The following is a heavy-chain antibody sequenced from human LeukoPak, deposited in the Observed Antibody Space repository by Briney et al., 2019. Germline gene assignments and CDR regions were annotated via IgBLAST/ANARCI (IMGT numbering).Heavy chain of an antibody. J-gene: IGHJ4*02. V-gene: IGHV1-69*05. D-gene: IGHD4-23*01. CDR2: IIPIFGTA. CDR1: GGTFSSYA. Sequence: ASVKVSCKASGGTFSSYAISWVRQAPGQGLEWMGGIIPIFGTANYAQKFQGRVTITTDESTSTAYMELSSLRSEDTAVYYCARADYGGNSNYFDYWGQGTLVTVSS. CDR3: ARADYGGNSNYFDY.